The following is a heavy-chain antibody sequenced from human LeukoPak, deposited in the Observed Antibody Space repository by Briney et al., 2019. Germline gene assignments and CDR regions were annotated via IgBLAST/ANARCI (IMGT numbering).Heavy chain of an antibody. J-gene: IGHJ4*02. CDR2: INPNSGGT. D-gene: IGHD3-22*01. CDR1: GYTFTGYY. V-gene: IGHV1-2*02. CDR3: ARDGSSGYYSNPVGD. Sequence: ASVKVSCKASGYTFTGYYMHWVRQAPGQGLEWMGWINPNSGGTNYAQKFQGRVTMTRDTSISTAYMELSRLRSDDTAVYYCARDGSSGYYSNPVGDWGQGTLVTVSS.